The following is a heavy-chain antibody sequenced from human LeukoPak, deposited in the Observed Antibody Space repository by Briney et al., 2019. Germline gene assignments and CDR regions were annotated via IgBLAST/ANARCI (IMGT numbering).Heavy chain of an antibody. CDR2: ISYDGSNK. D-gene: IGHD6-19*01. Sequence: GGSLRLSCAASGFTFNSYGMHWVRQAPGKGLEWVALISYDGSNKYYTDSVKGRFTISRDNAKNSLYLQMNSLRAEDTAVYYCARVVYSSGWYFDYWGQGTLVTVSS. J-gene: IGHJ4*02. V-gene: IGHV3-30*03. CDR1: GFTFNSYG. CDR3: ARVVYSSGWYFDY.